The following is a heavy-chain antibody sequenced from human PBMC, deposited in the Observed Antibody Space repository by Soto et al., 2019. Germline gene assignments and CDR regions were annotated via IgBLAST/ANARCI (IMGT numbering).Heavy chain of an antibody. J-gene: IGHJ6*02. Sequence: GASVKVSCKASGYTFTSYGISWVRQAPGQGLEWMGWISAYNGNTNYAQKLQGRVTMTTDTSTSTAYMELRSLRSDDTAVYYCARDTTAYIAAAAYYYYYGMDVWGQGTTVTVSS. CDR1: GYTFTSYG. D-gene: IGHD6-13*01. V-gene: IGHV1-18*04. CDR2: ISAYNGNT. CDR3: ARDTTAYIAAAAYYYYYGMDV.